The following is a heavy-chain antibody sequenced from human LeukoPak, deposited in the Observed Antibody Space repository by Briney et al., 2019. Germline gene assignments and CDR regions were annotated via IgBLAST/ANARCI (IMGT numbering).Heavy chain of an antibody. V-gene: IGHV3-21*01. Sequence: GGSLRLSCAASGFTFSSYSMNWVRQAPGKGLEWVSSISSSSSYIYYADSVKGRFTISRDNAKNSLYLQMNSLRAEDTAVYYCARARYSSSWYPVYRGQGTLVTVSS. D-gene: IGHD6-13*01. J-gene: IGHJ4*02. CDR3: ARARYSSSWYPVY. CDR2: ISSSSSYI. CDR1: GFTFSSYS.